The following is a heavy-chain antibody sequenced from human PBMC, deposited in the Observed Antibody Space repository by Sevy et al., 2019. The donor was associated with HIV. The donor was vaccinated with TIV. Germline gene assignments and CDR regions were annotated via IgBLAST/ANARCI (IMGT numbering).Heavy chain of an antibody. V-gene: IGHV3-23*01. CDR1: GFTFSNYG. D-gene: IGHD3-10*01. Sequence: GGSLRLSCAAFGFTFSNYGMTWVRQAPGKGLEWVSSVSGRGGKRYNADSVKGRFTISRDNSKNTLYLQMNSLRAEDTAVYYCARRGNYYGDAFDFWGQRTVVTVSS. CDR3: ARRGNYYGDAFDF. CDR2: VSGRGGKR. J-gene: IGHJ3*01.